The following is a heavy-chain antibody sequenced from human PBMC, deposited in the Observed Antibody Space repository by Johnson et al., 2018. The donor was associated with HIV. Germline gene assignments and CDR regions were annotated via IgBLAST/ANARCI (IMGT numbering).Heavy chain of an antibody. CDR3: ARDGTETGPDDAFDI. J-gene: IGHJ3*02. Sequence: MLLVESGGGLVQPGGSLRLSCAASGFTFSSYAMSWVRQAPGKGLEWVSVIYRAGSTYYADSVKDRFTISRDISKNTIYLQMNSLRAEDTAMYYCARDGTETGPDDAFDIWGQGTMVTVSS. V-gene: IGHV3-66*01. CDR2: IYRAGST. CDR1: GFTFSSYA. D-gene: IGHD1-1*01.